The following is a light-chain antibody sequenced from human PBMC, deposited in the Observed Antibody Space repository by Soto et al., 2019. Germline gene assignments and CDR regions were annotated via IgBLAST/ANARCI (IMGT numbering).Light chain of an antibody. CDR2: GAS. CDR3: QQYNDWPWT. J-gene: IGKJ1*01. Sequence: EIVMTQSPATVSVSPGERATLSCRASQSIRTDLAWYQQKSGQAPRLLIHGASARAPGFPARFSGSGSGTDFTLTISSLQSEDFAVYYCQQYNDWPWTFGQGTKVDIK. CDR1: QSIRTD. V-gene: IGKV3-15*01.